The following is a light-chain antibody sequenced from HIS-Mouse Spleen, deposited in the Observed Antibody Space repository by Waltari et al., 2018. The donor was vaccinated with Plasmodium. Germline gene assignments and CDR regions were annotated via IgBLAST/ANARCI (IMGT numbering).Light chain of an antibody. CDR3: YSTDSSVNHRV. J-gene: IGLJ3*02. CDR2: EDS. Sequence: SYELTQPPSVSVSPGQTARITCSGDALPKKYAYWYQQKSGQAPVLVIYEDSKRPSGIPERFSGSSSGTMATLTISGGQVEDEADYYCYSTDSSVNHRVFGGGTKLTVL. CDR1: ALPKKY. V-gene: IGLV3-10*01.